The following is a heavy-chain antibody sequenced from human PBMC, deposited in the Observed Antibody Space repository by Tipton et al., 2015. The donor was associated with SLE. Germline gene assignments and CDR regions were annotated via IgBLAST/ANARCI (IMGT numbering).Heavy chain of an antibody. J-gene: IGHJ5*02. Sequence: GLVKPSQTLSLTCTVSGDSVSSGVFYWTWIRQPAGKGLELIGHMDTSGTTMYNPSLRSRASISADMSKKKFSLTLTSLTAADTAVYYCARGRTFGGVAALGCFDPWGRGILVTVSS. CDR3: ARGRTFGGVAALGCFDP. CDR1: GDSVSSGVFY. V-gene: IGHV4-61*02. CDR2: MDTSGTT. D-gene: IGHD3-16*01.